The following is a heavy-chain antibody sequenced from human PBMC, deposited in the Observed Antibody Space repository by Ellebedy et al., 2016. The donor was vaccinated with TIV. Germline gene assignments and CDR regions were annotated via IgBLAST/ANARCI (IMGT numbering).Heavy chain of an antibody. CDR3: ARGAEWELPPGDYYYYGMDV. CDR2: ISSNGGST. CDR1: GFTFSSYA. V-gene: IGHV3-64*01. D-gene: IGHD1-26*01. Sequence: GESLKISCAASGFTFSSYAMHWVRQAPGKGLEYVSAISSNGGSTYYANSVKGRFTISRDNSKNTLYLQMGSLRAEDMAVYYCARGAEWELPPGDYYYYGMDVWGQGTTVTVSS. J-gene: IGHJ6*02.